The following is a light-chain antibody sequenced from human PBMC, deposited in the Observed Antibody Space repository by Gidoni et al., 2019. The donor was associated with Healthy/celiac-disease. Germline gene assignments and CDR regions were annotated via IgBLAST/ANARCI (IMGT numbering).Light chain of an antibody. Sequence: EIVLTQSPGTLSLSPGERATLSCSASQSVSSSYLAWYQQKPGQAPRLLIYGASSRATGIPDRFSGSGSGTDFTLTISRLVPEDFAVYYCQQYGSSPLFTFGPGTKVDIK. J-gene: IGKJ3*01. CDR3: QQYGSSPLFT. V-gene: IGKV3-20*01. CDR2: GAS. CDR1: QSVSSSY.